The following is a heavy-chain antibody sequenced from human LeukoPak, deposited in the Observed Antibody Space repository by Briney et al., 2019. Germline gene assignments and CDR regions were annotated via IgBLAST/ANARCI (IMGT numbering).Heavy chain of an antibody. CDR2: IYRSGST. J-gene: IGHJ6*02. CDR1: GGSISSGGYS. V-gene: IGHV4-30-2*01. Sequence: NPSETLSLTCAVSGGSISSGGYSWSWIRQPPGKGLEWIGYIYRSGSTYYNPSLKSRVTISVDRSKNQFSLKLSSVTAADTAVYYCASSDPLRYYYGMDVWGQGTTVTVSS. CDR3: ASSDPLRYYYGMDV.